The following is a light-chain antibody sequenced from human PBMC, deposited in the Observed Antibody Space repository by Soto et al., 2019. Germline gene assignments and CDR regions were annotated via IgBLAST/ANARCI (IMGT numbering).Light chain of an antibody. CDR3: QQYDNWPPVT. Sequence: EIVVTQSPATLSVSPVERATLSCRASQSVSSNLAWYQQKPGQAPRLLIYGTSTRATGIPARFSGSGSGTEFTLTISSLQSEDFAVYYCQQYDNWPPVTFVQGTRLEIK. V-gene: IGKV3-15*01. J-gene: IGKJ5*01. CDR2: GTS. CDR1: QSVSSN.